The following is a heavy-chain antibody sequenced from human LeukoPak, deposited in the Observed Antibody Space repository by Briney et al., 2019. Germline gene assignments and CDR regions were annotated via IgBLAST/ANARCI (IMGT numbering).Heavy chain of an antibody. CDR2: INTATGNT. CDR3: ARGKGFCSGGSCHFDS. CDR1: GYTLSTYA. V-gene: IGHV1-3*04. Sequence: ASVKVSCKASGYTLSTYAMHWVRQAPGQSLEWMEWINTATGNTKYSQEFQGRVTFTRDTSASTAYMELSTLRSEDTAVYHCARGKGFCSGGSCHFDSWGQGTLVTVSS. D-gene: IGHD2-15*01. J-gene: IGHJ4*02.